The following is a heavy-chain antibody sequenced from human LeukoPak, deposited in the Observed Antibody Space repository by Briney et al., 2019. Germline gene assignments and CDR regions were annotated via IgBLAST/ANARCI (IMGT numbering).Heavy chain of an antibody. J-gene: IGHJ4*02. CDR3: ARDRRYCSGGSCYFDYFFDY. CDR1: GFTFNSYA. CDR2: ISYDGSIN. Sequence: PGRSLRLSCAASGFTFNSYAVHWVRQAPGKGLEWVAVISYDGSINFYSASVKGRFTISRDNSKNTLYLQMHSLRADDTALYFCARDRRYCSGGSCYFDYFFDYWGQGTLVTVSS. D-gene: IGHD2-15*01. V-gene: IGHV3-30*04.